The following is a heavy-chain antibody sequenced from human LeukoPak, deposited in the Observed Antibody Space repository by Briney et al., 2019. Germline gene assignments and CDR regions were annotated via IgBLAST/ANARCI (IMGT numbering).Heavy chain of an antibody. D-gene: IGHD2-21*02. CDR1: GFIFSNYV. V-gene: IGHV3-23*01. J-gene: IGHJ5*02. Sequence: PGGSLRLSCAASGFIFSNYVMDWVRQAPGKRLEWVSSITPGGDKAYYIDSVRGRFTMSRDNSKKSLYLQLNGLRAEDTATYYCARSSPYCGADCQRWFDPWGQGTLVIVSS. CDR2: ITPGGDKA. CDR3: ARSSPYCGADCQRWFDP.